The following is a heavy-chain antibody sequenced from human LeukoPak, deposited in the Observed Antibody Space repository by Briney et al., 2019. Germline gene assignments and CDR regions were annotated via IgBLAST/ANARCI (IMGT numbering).Heavy chain of an antibody. Sequence: GESLKTSRKSSGYSLIYYWLGRVRQMPGKGLEWMGIIYPSYSDTRHSPSFQGQVPISPDKSISTAYLQWSNLKASDPAIYYCATCLWFGEGAYMDVWGKGATVTVSS. CDR2: IYPSYSDT. CDR1: GYSLIYYW. D-gene: IGHD3-10*01. V-gene: IGHV5-51*01. J-gene: IGHJ6*03. CDR3: ATCLWFGEGAYMDV.